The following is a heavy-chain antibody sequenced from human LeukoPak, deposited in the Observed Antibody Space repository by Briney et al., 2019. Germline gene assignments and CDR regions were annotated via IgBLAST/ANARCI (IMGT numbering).Heavy chain of an antibody. Sequence: GRSLRLSCAASGFTFSSYAMHWVRQAPGKGLEWVAVISYDGSNKYYADSVKGRFTISRDNAKNSLYLQMNSLRAEDTALYYCAKERRVRGVILFDYWGQGTLVTVSS. CDR3: AKERRVRGVILFDY. V-gene: IGHV3-30-3*01. CDR2: ISYDGSNK. CDR1: GFTFSSYA. D-gene: IGHD3-10*01. J-gene: IGHJ4*02.